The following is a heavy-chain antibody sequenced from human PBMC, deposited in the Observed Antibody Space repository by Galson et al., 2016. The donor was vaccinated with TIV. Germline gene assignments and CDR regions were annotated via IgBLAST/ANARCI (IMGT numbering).Heavy chain of an antibody. CDR2: MTWNGNEI. CDR1: GFTFDDFV. Sequence: SLRLSCAASGFTFDDFVMHWVRQAPGKGLEWVSGMTWNGNEIGYADSVRGRFTISRDNSKNTLYLQMNNLRVEDTAVYYCTRDRRHYFDSNAYYFYIDFWGRGTAVTVSS. D-gene: IGHD3-22*01. V-gene: IGHV3-9*01. CDR3: TRDRRHYFDSNAYYFYIDF. J-gene: IGHJ6*03.